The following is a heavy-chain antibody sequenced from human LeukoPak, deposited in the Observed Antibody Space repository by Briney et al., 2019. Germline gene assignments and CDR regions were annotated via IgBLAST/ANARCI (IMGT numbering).Heavy chain of an antibody. CDR3: FYYDFWSDFDY. Sequence: GGSLRLSCAASGFTFSNYLMTWVRQAPGKGLEWVADIKADGSEKYYVDSVKGRFTISRDNAKNSLYLQMNSLRAEDTAVYYCFYYDFWSDFDYWGQGTLVTVSS. V-gene: IGHV3-7*01. CDR1: GFTFSNYL. J-gene: IGHJ4*02. CDR2: IKADGSEK. D-gene: IGHD3-3*01.